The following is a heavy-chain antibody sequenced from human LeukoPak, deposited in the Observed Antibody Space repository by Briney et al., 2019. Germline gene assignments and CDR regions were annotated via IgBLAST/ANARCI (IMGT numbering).Heavy chain of an antibody. CDR3: AGHKYYNFWGSFNWFDP. CDR1: GASIINNNYY. Sequence: TSETLSLTCFVSGASIINNNYYWAWLRQPPGKGLEWIGSVYHGGSTSYNPSLKSRVTISVDTSKSHFTLKMSSVTASDTALYSCAGHKYYNFWGSFNWFDPWGQGTLVTVSS. J-gene: IGHJ5*02. D-gene: IGHD3-3*01. CDR2: VYHGGST. V-gene: IGHV4-39*01.